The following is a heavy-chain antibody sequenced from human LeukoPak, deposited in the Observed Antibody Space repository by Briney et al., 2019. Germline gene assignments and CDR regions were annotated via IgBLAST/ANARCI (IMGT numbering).Heavy chain of an antibody. CDR3: AKMGGRISAAVDN. CDR2: ISGSGGGT. V-gene: IGHV3-23*01. J-gene: IGHJ4*02. Sequence: PGGSLRLSCAASGFTFNTYAMSWVREAPGEGLGWVSGISGSGGGTYYADSVKGQFTISRDNSKSTLYLQMNSLRVEGTAVYYCAKMGGRISAAVDNWGQGTLVTVSS. D-gene: IGHD2-2*01. CDR1: GFTFNTYA.